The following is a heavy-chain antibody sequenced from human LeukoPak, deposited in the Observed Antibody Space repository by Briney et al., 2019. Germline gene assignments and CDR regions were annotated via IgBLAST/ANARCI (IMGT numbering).Heavy chain of an antibody. D-gene: IGHD2-15*01. CDR3: ARDISMRDCSGGSCYHNWFDP. V-gene: IGHV4-4*07. CDR1: GGSISSYY. Sequence: SETLSLTCTVSGGSISSYYRSWIRQPAGKGLEWIGRIYTSGSTNYNPSLKSRVTMSVDTSKNQFSLKLSSVTAADTAVYYCARDISMRDCSGGSCYHNWFDPWGQGTLVTVSS. CDR2: IYTSGST. J-gene: IGHJ5*02.